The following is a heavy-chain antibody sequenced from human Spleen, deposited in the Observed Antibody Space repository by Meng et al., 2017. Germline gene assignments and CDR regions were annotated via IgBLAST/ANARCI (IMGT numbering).Heavy chain of an antibody. CDR2: IHHDGST. D-gene: IGHD1-7*01. CDR3: TRGYGSTWPTSDY. CDR1: GGSFIGYH. J-gene: IGHJ4*02. Sequence: QGQIQQWGAGLVKPSGTLSTNCAVYGGSFIGYHWTWIRQPPGKGLEWIGEIHHDGSTNYNPSLKSRVAISVDTSKNQFSLNLSSVTAADTAVYYCTRGYGSTWPTSDYWGQGTLVTVSS. V-gene: IGHV4-34*01.